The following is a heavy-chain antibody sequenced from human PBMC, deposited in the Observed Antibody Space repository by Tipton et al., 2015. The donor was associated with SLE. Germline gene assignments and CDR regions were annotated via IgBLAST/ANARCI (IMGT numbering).Heavy chain of an antibody. CDR2: IYYSGST. Sequence: TLSLTCAVYGGSFSGYYWSWIRQPAGKGLEWIGYIYYSGSTNYNPSLKSRVTISGDTSKNQFSLRLTSVTAADTAVYTCARHYNLFSAFDSWGQGTLVTVSS. CDR1: GGSFSGYY. CDR3: ARHYNLFSAFDS. V-gene: IGHV4-59*01. D-gene: IGHD3-3*01. J-gene: IGHJ4*02.